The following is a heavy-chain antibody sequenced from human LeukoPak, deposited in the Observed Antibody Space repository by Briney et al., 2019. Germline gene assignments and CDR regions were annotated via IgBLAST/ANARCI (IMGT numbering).Heavy chain of an antibody. J-gene: IGHJ4*02. CDR2: IIPILGIA. Sequence: VKVSCKASGGTLSGYAISWVRQDPGQGLEWMGRIIPILGIANYAQKFQGRVTITADKSTSTAYMELSSLRSEDTAVYYCAGSRGYSYGYSDYWGQGTLVTVSS. CDR1: GGTLSGYA. V-gene: IGHV1-69*04. D-gene: IGHD5-18*01. CDR3: AGSRGYSYGYSDY.